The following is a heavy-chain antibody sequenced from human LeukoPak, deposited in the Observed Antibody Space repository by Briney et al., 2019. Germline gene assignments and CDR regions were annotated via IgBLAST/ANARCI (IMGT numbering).Heavy chain of an antibody. CDR1: GYTFTSYG. CDR3: ARDYSSSWYGTLDY. V-gene: IGHV1-18*01. J-gene: IGHJ4*02. CDR2: ISAYNGNT. Sequence: ASVKVSCKASGYTFTSYGISWVRQAPGQGLEWVGWISAYNGNTNYAQKLQGRVTMTTDTSTSTAYMELRSLRSDDTAVYYCARDYSSSWYGTLDYWGQGTLVTVSS. D-gene: IGHD6-13*01.